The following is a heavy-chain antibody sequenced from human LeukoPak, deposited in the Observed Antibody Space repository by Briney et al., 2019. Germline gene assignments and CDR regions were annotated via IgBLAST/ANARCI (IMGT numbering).Heavy chain of an antibody. Sequence: ASVTVSCKASGGTLTSHTFTWVRRAPGQGLEWMGGIIPILGSANYAKKFQGRATNSADESTGTVYMELRNLTPEDTAVYYCARGYDIGDYVPYNYWGQGTLVTVSS. J-gene: IGHJ4*02. D-gene: IGHD4-17*01. CDR1: GGTLTSHT. CDR2: IIPILGSA. CDR3: ARGYDIGDYVPYNY. V-gene: IGHV1-69*13.